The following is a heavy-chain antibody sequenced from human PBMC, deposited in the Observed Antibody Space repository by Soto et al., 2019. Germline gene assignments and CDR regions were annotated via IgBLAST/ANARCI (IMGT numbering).Heavy chain of an antibody. J-gene: IGHJ4*02. Sequence: SLRLSCAASGFTFSSYGMRWVRQAPGKGLEWVAVISYDGSNKYYADSVKGRFTISRDNSKNTLYLQMNSLRAEDTAVYYCAKNLGYCSSTSCRDYWGQGTLVTVSS. CDR1: GFTFSSYG. D-gene: IGHD2-2*01. CDR3: AKNLGYCSSTSCRDY. CDR2: ISYDGSNK. V-gene: IGHV3-30*18.